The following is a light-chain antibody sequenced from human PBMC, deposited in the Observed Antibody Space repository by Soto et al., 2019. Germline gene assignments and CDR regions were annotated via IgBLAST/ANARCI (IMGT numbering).Light chain of an antibody. CDR1: QGIGSY. CDR3: LQHNSYGVT. CDR2: AAS. Sequence: DIQLTQSPSFLSASLGDRVTITCRASQGIGSYLGWYQQKPGKAPKRLIYAASSLQSGVPSRFSGSGSGTEFTLTISSLQPEDFATYYCLQHNSYGVTFGQGTRLEIK. V-gene: IGKV1-17*01. J-gene: IGKJ5*01.